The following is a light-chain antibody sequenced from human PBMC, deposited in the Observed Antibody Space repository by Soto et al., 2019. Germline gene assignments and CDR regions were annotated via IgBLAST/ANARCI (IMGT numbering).Light chain of an antibody. Sequence: QSVLTQPASVSGSPGQSITISCTGTSSDVGGYNYVSWYQQHPGKAPKLMIYEVSNRPSGVSNRFSGSKSGNTASLTISGLQAEDVADYYCSSYTSSSTHVFGTGTKVTVL. CDR3: SSYTSSSTHV. J-gene: IGLJ1*01. CDR1: SSDVGGYNY. V-gene: IGLV2-14*01. CDR2: EVS.